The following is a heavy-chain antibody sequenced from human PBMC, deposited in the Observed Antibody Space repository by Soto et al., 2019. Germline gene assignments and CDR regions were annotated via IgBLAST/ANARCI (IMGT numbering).Heavy chain of an antibody. J-gene: IGHJ6*02. CDR1: GYSFTSYW. V-gene: IGHV5-51*01. CDR3: ARTDCSGGSCYTRYGMDV. D-gene: IGHD2-15*01. Sequence: GESLKISCKVSGYSFTSYWIGWVRQMPGKGLEWMGIIYPGDSDTRYSPSFQGQVTISADKSISTAYLQWSSLKASDTAMYYCARTDCSGGSCYTRYGMDVWGQGTTVTVSS. CDR2: IYPGDSDT.